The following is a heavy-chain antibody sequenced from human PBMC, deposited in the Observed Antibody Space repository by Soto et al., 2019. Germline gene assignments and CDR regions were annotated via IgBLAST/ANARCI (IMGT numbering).Heavy chain of an antibody. CDR3: ARRGPGTYFDY. D-gene: IGHD6-13*01. CDR1: GFTFSNYA. V-gene: IGHV3-23*01. J-gene: IGHJ4*02. Sequence: LRLSCAASGFTFSNYAMSWVRQAPGKGLEWVSVISGSGGSTYYADSVKGRFTISRDNSKNTLYLQMNSLRAEDTAGYYCARRGPGTYFDYWGQGTLVTVSS. CDR2: ISGSGGST.